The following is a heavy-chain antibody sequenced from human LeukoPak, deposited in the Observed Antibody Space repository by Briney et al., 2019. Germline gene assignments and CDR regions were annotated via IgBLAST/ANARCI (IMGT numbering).Heavy chain of an antibody. CDR2: IDDSEST. Sequence: SETLSLTWTVSGGFTSMSSYDWGWIRQPPGKGLERFGGIDDSESTYYNPCLKSRVTISVDTSNNLFSLKLRYVTAADTAVYYCARHLIVVVAVATMENWFDGGSQPTLVT. D-gene: IGHD2-2*01. V-gene: IGHV4-39*01. CDR3: ARHLIVVVAVATMENWFDG. J-gene: IGHJ5*02. CDR1: GGFTSMSSYD.